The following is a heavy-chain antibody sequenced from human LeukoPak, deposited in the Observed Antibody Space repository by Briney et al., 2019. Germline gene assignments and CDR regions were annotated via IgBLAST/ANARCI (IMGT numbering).Heavy chain of an antibody. J-gene: IGHJ5*02. Sequence: GASVKVSCKASGYTFTSYDINWVRQATGQGLEWMGWMNPNSGNTGYAQKFQGRVTMTRNTSISTAHMELSSLRSEDTAVYYCARGRSSSSPTNWFDPWGQGTLVTVSS. D-gene: IGHD6-6*01. V-gene: IGHV1-8*01. CDR3: ARGRSSSSPTNWFDP. CDR2: MNPNSGNT. CDR1: GYTFTSYD.